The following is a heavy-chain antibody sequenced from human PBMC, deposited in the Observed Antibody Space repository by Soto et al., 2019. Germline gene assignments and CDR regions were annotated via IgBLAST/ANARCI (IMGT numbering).Heavy chain of an antibody. CDR2: IYPGDSDT. CDR3: ARPLQSSSRGYYYGMDV. V-gene: IGHV5-51*01. CDR1: GYSFTSYW. Sequence: GESLKISCKGSGYSFTSYWIGWVRQMPGKGLEWMGIIYPGDSDTRYSPSFQGQVTISADKSISTAYLQWSSLKASDTAMYYCARPLQSSSRGYYYGMDVWGQGTTVTVSS. J-gene: IGHJ6*02. D-gene: IGHD6-6*01.